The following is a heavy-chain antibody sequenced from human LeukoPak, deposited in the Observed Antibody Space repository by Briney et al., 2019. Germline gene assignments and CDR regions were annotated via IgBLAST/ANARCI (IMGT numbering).Heavy chain of an antibody. J-gene: IGHJ3*01. CDR2: IRGSGDNT. CDR3: ARRGGSTGWGAFDF. V-gene: IGHV3-23*01. CDR1: GFTFSGYT. Sequence: GGSLRLSCAASGFTFSGYTMNWVRQAPDKGLEWVSSIRGSGDNTFYADSVKGRFTISSDNSKNTLYLQTNSLSREDTAIYYCARRGGSTGWGAFDFWGHGTMVTVSS. D-gene: IGHD6-19*01.